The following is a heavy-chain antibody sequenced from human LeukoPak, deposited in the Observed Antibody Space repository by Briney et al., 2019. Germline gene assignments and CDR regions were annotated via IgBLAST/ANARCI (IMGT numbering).Heavy chain of an antibody. Sequence: SVKVSCKGSVAISTNFAIHWGRQAPGQGLEWMGQITGLFATAHYAQKFQGRVTITTDESTGAVYMELSSLRSEDTAVYYCARVGVIITHNSFDPWGQGTLVTVSS. CDR2: ITGLFATA. V-gene: IGHV1-69*05. CDR1: VAISTNFA. J-gene: IGHJ5*02. D-gene: IGHD3-3*01. CDR3: ARVGVIITHNSFDP.